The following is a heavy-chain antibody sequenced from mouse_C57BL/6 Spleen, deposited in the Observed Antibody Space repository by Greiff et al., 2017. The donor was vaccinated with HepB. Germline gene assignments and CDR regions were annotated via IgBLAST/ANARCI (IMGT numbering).Heavy chain of an antibody. CDR3: ARQRARGNWVAY. V-gene: IGHV5-9*01. J-gene: IGHJ3*01. Sequence: EVKLMESGGGLVKPGGSLKLSCAASGFTFSSYTMSWVRQTPEKRLEWVATISGGGGNTYYPDSVKGRFTISRDNAKNTLYLQMSSLRSEDTALYDCARQRARGNWVAYWGQGTLVTVSA. D-gene: IGHD3-1*01. CDR2: ISGGGGNT. CDR1: GFTFSSYT.